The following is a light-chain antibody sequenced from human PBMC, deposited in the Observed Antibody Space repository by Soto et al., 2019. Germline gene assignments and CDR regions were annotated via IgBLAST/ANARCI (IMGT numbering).Light chain of an antibody. V-gene: IGKV3-20*01. CDR3: HHYSSSET. Sequence: IMLTQSPGTLSLSPGERATLSRRASQSVSNNYLAWYQQKPGQAPRLLIYGASKRAGGIPDRFGGSGCGTDFTLTSSRLPPEDSAVYYCHHYSSSETFGQGTKVDIK. CDR2: GAS. CDR1: QSVSNNY. J-gene: IGKJ1*01.